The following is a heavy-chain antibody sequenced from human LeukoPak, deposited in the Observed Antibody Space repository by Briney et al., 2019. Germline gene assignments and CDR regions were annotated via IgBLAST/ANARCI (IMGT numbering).Heavy chain of an antibody. CDR1: GGSISSYY. D-gene: IGHD6-6*01. J-gene: IGHJ4*02. V-gene: IGHV4-4*07. CDR3: ASRGVAARSGSPFDY. Sequence: SETLSLTCTVSGGSISSYYWSWIRQPAGKGLEWIGRIYTSGSTNYNPSLKSRVTISVDTSKNQFSLKLSSVTAADTAVYYCASRGVAARSGSPFDYWGQGTLVTVSS. CDR2: IYTSGST.